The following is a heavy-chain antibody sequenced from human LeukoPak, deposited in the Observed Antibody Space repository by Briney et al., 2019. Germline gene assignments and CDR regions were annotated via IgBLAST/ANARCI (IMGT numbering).Heavy chain of an antibody. CDR2: IYYSGST. CDR1: GGSFSGYY. Sequence: SETLSLTCAVYGGSFSGYYWSWIRQPPGKGLEWIGYIYYSGSTYYNPSLKSRVTISVDTSKNQFSLKLSSVTAADTAVYYCARDTRTSHVVVTAVRYFDLWGRGTLVTVSS. D-gene: IGHD2-21*02. CDR3: ARDTRTSHVVVTAVRYFDL. J-gene: IGHJ2*01. V-gene: IGHV4-34*09.